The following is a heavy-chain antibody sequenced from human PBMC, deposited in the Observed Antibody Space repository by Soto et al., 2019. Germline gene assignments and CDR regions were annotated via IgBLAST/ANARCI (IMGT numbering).Heavy chain of an antibody. Sequence: PGGSLRLSCAASRFTFSSYWMSWVRQAPGKGLVWVSRINNDGSTTTYADSVKGRFTTSRDNAKNTVYLQMNSLRAEDTAVYYCARGLFNGSPWGQGTLVTVSS. CDR2: INNDGSTT. D-gene: IGHD1-26*01. V-gene: IGHV3-74*01. J-gene: IGHJ5*02. CDR1: RFTFSSYW. CDR3: ARGLFNGSP.